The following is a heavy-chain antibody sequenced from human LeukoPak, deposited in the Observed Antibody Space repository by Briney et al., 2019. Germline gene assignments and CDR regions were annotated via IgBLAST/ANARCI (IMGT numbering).Heavy chain of an antibody. CDR2: ISGSGGST. V-gene: IGHV3-23*01. CDR3: AKDQLWGIFDY. CDR1: GFTFSSYE. D-gene: IGHD5-18*01. Sequence: GGSLRLSCAASGFTFSSYEMNWVRQAPGKGLEWVSAISGSGGSTYYADSVKGRFTISRDNSKNTLYLQMNSLRAEDTAVYYCAKDQLWGIFDYWGQGTLVTVSS. J-gene: IGHJ4*02.